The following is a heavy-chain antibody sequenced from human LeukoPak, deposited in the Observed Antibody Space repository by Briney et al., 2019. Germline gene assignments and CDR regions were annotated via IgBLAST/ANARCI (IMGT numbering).Heavy chain of an antibody. CDR3: AREYNWNLPDYYYYYMDV. CDR1: GYTFTGYY. CDR2: INPNSGGT. D-gene: IGHD1-20*01. J-gene: IGHJ6*03. V-gene: IGHV1-2*06. Sequence: ASVKVSCTASGYTFTGYYMHWVRQAPGQGLEWMGRINPNSGGTNYAQKFQGRVTMTRDTSISTTYMQLSRLRADDTAVYYCAREYNWNLPDYYYYYMDVWGKGTTVTVSS.